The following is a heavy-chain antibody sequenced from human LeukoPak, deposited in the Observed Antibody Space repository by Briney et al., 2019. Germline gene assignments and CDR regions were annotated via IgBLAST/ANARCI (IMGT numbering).Heavy chain of an antibody. D-gene: IGHD2-2*01. CDR1: GGSISSSSYY. V-gene: IGHV4-39*01. CDR2: IYYSGST. Sequence: SETLSLTCTVSGGSISSSSYYWGWIRQPPGKGLEWIGSIYYSGSTYYNPSLKSRVTISVDTSKNQFSLKLSSVTAADTAVYSCARLEFVNIVVVTAAMHFDYWGQGTLVTVSS. CDR3: ARLEFVNIVVVTAAMHFDY. J-gene: IGHJ4*02.